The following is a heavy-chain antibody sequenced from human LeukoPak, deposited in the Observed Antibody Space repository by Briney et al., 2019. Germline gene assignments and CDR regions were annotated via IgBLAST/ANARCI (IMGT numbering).Heavy chain of an antibody. CDR2: IYHTGNT. V-gene: IGHV4-4*02. J-gene: IGHJ6*03. CDR3: ARDANGSDLHYYHMDV. CDR1: GGSITSANW. Sequence: SETLSLTCAVSGGSITSANWWSWVCQSPGNGLEWIGEIYHTGNTNYNPSLNSRVSISLDTSKNQFSLRLTSVTAADTAVYFCARDANGSDLHYYHMDVWGKGTTVTVSS. D-gene: IGHD6-25*01.